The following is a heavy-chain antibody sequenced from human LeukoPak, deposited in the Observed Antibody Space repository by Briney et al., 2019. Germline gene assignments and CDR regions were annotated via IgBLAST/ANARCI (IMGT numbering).Heavy chain of an antibody. CDR3: ASAGYCSSTTCYRAAWLDL. CDR1: GGSFSGYY. Sequence: SETLSLTCAVYGGSFSGYYWSWIRQPPGRGLEWIGEINHSGSTNYNPSLKSRVTISVDSSKNQFSLKLTSVTAADTAVYYCASAGYCSSTTCYRAAWLDLWGQGTLVTVSS. V-gene: IGHV4-34*01. J-gene: IGHJ5*01. D-gene: IGHD2-2*01. CDR2: INHSGST.